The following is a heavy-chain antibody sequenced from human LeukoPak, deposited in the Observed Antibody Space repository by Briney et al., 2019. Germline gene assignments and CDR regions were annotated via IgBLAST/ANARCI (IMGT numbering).Heavy chain of an antibody. D-gene: IGHD6-19*01. J-gene: IGHJ4*02. CDR3: AKHGSGRYFDY. CDR2: ISDSGGKT. Sequence: GGSLRLSCAASGFTFSTFSNHGMSWVRQGPGKGLEWVSAISDSGGKTYYAESMKGRFTISRDNSKNTLYLQMNSLRAVDTAVYYCAKHGSGRYFDYWGQGTLVTVSS. V-gene: IGHV3-23*01. CDR1: GFTFSTFSNHG.